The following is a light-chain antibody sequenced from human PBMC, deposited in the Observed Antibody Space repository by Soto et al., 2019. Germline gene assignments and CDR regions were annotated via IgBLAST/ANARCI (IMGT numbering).Light chain of an antibody. V-gene: IGLV2-8*01. J-gene: IGLJ1*01. CDR1: SSDVGGYNY. Sequence: QAVVTQPPSASGSPGQSVTISCTGTSSDVGGYNYVSWYQQHPGKAPKLMIYEVSKRPSGVPDRFSGSKSGNTASLTVSGLHAEDEAVYYYRSYAGSNNFAYVFGTGPQLPS. CDR2: EVS. CDR3: RSYAGSNNFAYV.